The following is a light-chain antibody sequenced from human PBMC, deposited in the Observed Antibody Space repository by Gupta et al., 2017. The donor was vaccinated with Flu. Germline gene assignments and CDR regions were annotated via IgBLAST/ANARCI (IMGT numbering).Light chain of an antibody. CDR3: QVSHTSTDHLRV. CDR1: NIASKS. CDR2: DDS. J-gene: IGLJ3*02. Sequence: SYVMTTLPSMSLTPGQRARIPCGGNNIASKSVHCYQQKPGQDPVLVVYDDSARPSGIPERFSGSHSGNTATLTISKVEAADDADDYCQVSHTSTDHLRVFGGGTKLTVL. V-gene: IGLV3-21*02.